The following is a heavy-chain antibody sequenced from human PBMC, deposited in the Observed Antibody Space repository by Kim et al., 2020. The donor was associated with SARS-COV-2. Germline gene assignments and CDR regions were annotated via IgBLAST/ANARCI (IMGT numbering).Heavy chain of an antibody. V-gene: IGHV3-48*03. Sequence: CVDSVKGRFTVSRDNAKNSEYLQMNGLGSEDTAIYYCAALDSGQVPGGIWGQGTLVTVSS. J-gene: IGHJ4*02. CDR3: AALDSGQVPGGI. D-gene: IGHD3-10*01.